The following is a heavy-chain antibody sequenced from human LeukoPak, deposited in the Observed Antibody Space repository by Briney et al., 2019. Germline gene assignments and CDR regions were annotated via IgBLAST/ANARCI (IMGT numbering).Heavy chain of an antibody. V-gene: IGHV1-24*01. CDR1: GYTLTELS. Sequence: ASVKVSCKVSGYTLTELSMHWVRQAPGKGLEWMGGFDPEDGETIYAQKFQGRVTMTEDTSTDTAYMELSSLRSEDTAVYYCARCYYYDSSGLRNYFDYWGQGTLVTVSS. CDR2: FDPEDGET. J-gene: IGHJ4*02. CDR3: ARCYYYDSSGLRNYFDY. D-gene: IGHD3-22*01.